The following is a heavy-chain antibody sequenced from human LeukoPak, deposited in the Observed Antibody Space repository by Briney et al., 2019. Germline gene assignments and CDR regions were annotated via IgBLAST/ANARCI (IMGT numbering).Heavy chain of an antibody. CDR2: IYYSAST. CDR1: GGSISSSSYY. J-gene: IGHJ4*02. CDR3: ARGNILSGYCFDF. Sequence: PSETLSLTCTVSGGSISSSSYYWGWIRQPPGKGLEWIGSIYYSASTYYNPSLKSRVTISVDTSKNQFSLKLSSVTAADTAVYYCARGNILSGYCFDFWGQGALVTVSS. D-gene: IGHD3-9*01. V-gene: IGHV4-39*07.